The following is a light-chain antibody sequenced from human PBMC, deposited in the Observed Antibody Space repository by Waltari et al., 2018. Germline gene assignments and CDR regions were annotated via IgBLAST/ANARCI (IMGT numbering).Light chain of an antibody. Sequence: DIVLTQSPGTLSLSPGERATLSCRASQNVGRYLAWYQQKPGQAPSLLIHETSHRAAGIPARFSGSGSGTDFTLIISSLETEDFAVYYCQQRANWPLTFGGGTKVEIK. CDR1: QNVGRY. CDR2: ETS. V-gene: IGKV3-11*01. CDR3: QQRANWPLT. J-gene: IGKJ4*01.